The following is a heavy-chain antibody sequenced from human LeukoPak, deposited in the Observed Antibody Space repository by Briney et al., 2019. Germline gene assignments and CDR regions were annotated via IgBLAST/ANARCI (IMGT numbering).Heavy chain of an antibody. CDR2: IYTSGST. D-gene: IGHD3-10*01. J-gene: IGHJ4*02. Sequence: PSETLSLTCTVSGGSFSHYYWTWIRQPAGKGLEWIGRIYTSGSTNYNPSLNSRVTMSVDTSKNQFSLKLSSVTAADTAVYYCASNSFDYYGSGSYSVDYWGQGTLVTVSS. CDR3: ASNSFDYYGSGSYSVDY. CDR1: GGSFSHYY. V-gene: IGHV4-4*07.